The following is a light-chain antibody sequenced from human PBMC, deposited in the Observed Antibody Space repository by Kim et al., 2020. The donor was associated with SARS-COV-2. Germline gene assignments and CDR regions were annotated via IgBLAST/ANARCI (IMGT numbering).Light chain of an antibody. V-gene: IGKV1-27*01. Sequence: ASVGDGVTITGRASQDIANYLAGYQQKAGKVPKLLVYAASALKSGVPSRFSGNRSGTDFTLTISNLQPEDVATYYCQKYDSAPWTFGQGTKVDIK. J-gene: IGKJ1*01. CDR3: QKYDSAPWT. CDR1: QDIANY. CDR2: AAS.